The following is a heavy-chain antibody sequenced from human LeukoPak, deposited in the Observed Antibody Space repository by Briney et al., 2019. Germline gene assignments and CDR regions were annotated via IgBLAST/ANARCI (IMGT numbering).Heavy chain of an antibody. D-gene: IGHD1-26*01. J-gene: IGHJ4*02. V-gene: IGHV1-2*02. CDR1: GYTFTGYY. CDR3: AASRGSYYPINYFDY. Sequence: ASVKVSCKASGYTFTGYYMHWVRQAPGQGLEWMGWINPNSGGTNYAQKFQGRVTMTGDTSISTAYMELSRLRSDDTAVYYCAASRGSYYPINYFDYWGQGTLVTVSS. CDR2: INPNSGGT.